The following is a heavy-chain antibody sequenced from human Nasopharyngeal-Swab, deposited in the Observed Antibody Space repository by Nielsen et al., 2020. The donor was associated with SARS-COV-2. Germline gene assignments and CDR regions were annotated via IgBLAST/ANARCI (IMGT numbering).Heavy chain of an antibody. D-gene: IGHD3-22*01. J-gene: IGHJ3*02. CDR1: GFTFSSYG. CDR2: ISYDGSNK. V-gene: IGHV3-30*03. Sequence: GESLKISCAASGFTFSSYGMHWVRQAPGKGLEWVAVISYDGSNKYYADSVKGRFTISRDNSKNTLYLQMNSLRAEDTAVYYCARNFYDSSGWNAFDIWGQGTMVTVSS. CDR3: ARNFYDSSGWNAFDI.